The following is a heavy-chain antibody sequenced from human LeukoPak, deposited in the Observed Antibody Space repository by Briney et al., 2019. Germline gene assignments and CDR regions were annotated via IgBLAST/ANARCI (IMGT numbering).Heavy chain of an antibody. CDR2: MNHSGST. CDR1: GGSFSGYY. V-gene: IGHV4-34*01. Sequence: PSETLSLTCAVYGGSFSGYYWSWIRQPPGKGLEWIGGMNHSGSTNYNPSLKSRGTISVDTSKNQFSLKLSSVTAADTAVYYCARGVIVVVPAAIGGLDYYYYMDVWGKGTTVTVSS. D-gene: IGHD2-2*01. CDR3: ARGVIVVVPAAIGGLDYYYYMDV. J-gene: IGHJ6*03.